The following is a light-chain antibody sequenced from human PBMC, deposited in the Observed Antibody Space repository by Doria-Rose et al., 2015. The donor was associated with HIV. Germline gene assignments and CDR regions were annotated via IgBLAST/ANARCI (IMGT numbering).Light chain of an antibody. V-gene: IGKV2-28*01. CDR2: LGS. CDR1: QSLLHTIGYNY. Sequence: TQSPLSLPVTPGQPASISCRSSQSLLHTIGYNYLDWYLQKPGQSPRLLIYLGSNRASGVPDRFSGSGSGTDFTLKISRVEAEDVGVYYCMQALQTPYTFGQGTKLEIK. J-gene: IGKJ2*01. CDR3: MQALQTPYT.